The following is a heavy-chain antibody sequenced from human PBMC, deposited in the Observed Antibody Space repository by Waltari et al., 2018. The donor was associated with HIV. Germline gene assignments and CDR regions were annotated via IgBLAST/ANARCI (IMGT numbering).Heavy chain of an antibody. V-gene: IGHV2-26*01. Sequence: QVTLKESGPVLVKPTETLTLTCTVSGFSLSNVRMAVSWIRQPPGKALEWLAHIFSNDEKSSSTSLKTRLTISKDTSKSQVVLTLTNMDPVDTATYYCARLILGSGAHLGLDLYYFDYWGQGTLVTVSS. CDR1: GFSLSNVRMA. CDR2: IFSNDEK. CDR3: ARLILGSGAHLGLDLYYFDY. J-gene: IGHJ4*02. D-gene: IGHD2-15*01.